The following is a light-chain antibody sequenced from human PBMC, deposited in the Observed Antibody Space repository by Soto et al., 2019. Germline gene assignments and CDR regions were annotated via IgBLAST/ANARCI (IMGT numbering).Light chain of an antibody. Sequence: QSALSQPHSVSGSPGQSVTISCTGTSSDIGAYDYVSWYQQHPGKAPKLMIYGVNKRPSGVSDRFSGSKSGNTASLTISGLQAEDEADDYCCSYAGTFPVLFGGGTKLTVL. V-gene: IGLV2-11*01. CDR3: CSYAGTFPVL. CDR2: GVN. CDR1: SSDIGAYDY. J-gene: IGLJ2*01.